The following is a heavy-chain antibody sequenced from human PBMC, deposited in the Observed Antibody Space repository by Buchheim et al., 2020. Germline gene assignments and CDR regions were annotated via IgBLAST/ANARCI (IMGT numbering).Heavy chain of an antibody. V-gene: IGHV4-61*02. CDR1: GGPISSGGYY. D-gene: IGHD3-10*01. J-gene: IGHJ4*02. CDR3: ARESDGGFSVDF. CDR2: IYTSGST. Sequence: QVQLQESGPALVKPSQTLSLTCTVSGGPISSGGYYWSWIRQPPGKGLEWIGRIYTSGSTNYNPSLKSRVTISGDTSKNQFSLKLTSVTAADTAVYYCARESDGGFSVDFWGQG.